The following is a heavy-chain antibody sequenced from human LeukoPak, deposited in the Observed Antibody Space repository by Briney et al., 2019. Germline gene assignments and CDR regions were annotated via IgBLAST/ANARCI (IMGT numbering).Heavy chain of an antibody. V-gene: IGHV4-59*01. CDR3: ARVSGYYDSSGHFDY. CDR2: IYYSGST. J-gene: IGHJ4*02. CDR1: GGSISSYY. D-gene: IGHD3-22*01. Sequence: KPSETLSLTCTVSGGSISSYYWSWIRQPPGEGLEWIGYIYYSGSTNYNPSLKSRVTISVDTSKNQFSLKLSSVTAADTAVYYCARVSGYYDSSGHFDYWGQGTLVTVSS.